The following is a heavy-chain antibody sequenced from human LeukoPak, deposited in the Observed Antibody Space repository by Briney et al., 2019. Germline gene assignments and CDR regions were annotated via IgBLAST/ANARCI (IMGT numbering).Heavy chain of an antibody. CDR2: IIAIFGTA. CDR1: GGTFSSYA. D-gene: IGHD6-13*01. CDR3: ARDLPGLGLAAAGTENWFDP. J-gene: IGHJ5*02. V-gene: IGHV1-69*05. Sequence: SVKVSCKASGGTFSSYAISWVRQAPGQGLEWMGRIIAIFGTANYAQKFQGRVTITTDESTSTAYMELSSLRCEDTAVYYCARDLPGLGLAAAGTENWFDPWGQGTLVTVSS.